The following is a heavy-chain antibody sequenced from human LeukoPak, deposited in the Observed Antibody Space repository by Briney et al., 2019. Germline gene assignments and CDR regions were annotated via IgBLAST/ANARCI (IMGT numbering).Heavy chain of an antibody. CDR1: GYTFTIYA. J-gene: IGHJ4*02. D-gene: IGHD3-9*01. CDR3: AREYGILTGAYFDY. Sequence: ASVKVSSTASGYTFTIYAMHWVRQAPGQRLEWMGWINAGNGNTKYSQKFQGRVTITRDTSASTAYMELSSLRSEDTAVYYCAREYGILTGAYFDYWGQGTLVTVSS. CDR2: INAGNGNT. V-gene: IGHV1-3*01.